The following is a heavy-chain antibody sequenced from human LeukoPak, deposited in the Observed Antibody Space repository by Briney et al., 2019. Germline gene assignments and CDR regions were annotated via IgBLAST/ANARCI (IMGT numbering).Heavy chain of an antibody. J-gene: IGHJ5*02. V-gene: IGHV3-21*04. D-gene: IGHD5-18*01. CDR3: ARDLGTAMVTA. CDR1: GFTFSSYS. Sequence: PGGSLRLSCAASGFTFSSYSMNWVRQAPGKGLEWVSSISTSSTYIYYADSVKGRFTISRDNAKNSLYLQMNSLRAEDTAVYYCARDLGTAMVTAWGQGTLVTVSS. CDR2: ISTSSTYI.